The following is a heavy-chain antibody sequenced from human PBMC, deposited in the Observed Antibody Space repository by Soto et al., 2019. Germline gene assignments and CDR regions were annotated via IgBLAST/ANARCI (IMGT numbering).Heavy chain of an antibody. CDR3: ARDKARWLQSPDNWFDH. D-gene: IGHD5-12*01. J-gene: IGHJ5*02. CDR2: IWYDGSNK. CDR1: GFTFSSYG. V-gene: IGHV3-33*01. Sequence: QVQLVESGGGVVQPGRSLRLSCAASGFTFSSYGMHWVRQAPGKGLERVAVIWYDGSNKYYADSVKGRFTISRDNSQNTLYLQMNSLRAEDTAVYYCARDKARWLQSPDNWFDHWGQGTLVTVSS.